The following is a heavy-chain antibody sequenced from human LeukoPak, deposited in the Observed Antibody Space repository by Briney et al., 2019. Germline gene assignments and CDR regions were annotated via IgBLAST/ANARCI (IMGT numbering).Heavy chain of an antibody. Sequence: GGTLRLSCAVSGFTFSSYGMHWVRQAPGKGLEWVAVIWYDGSNKYYADSVKGRFTISRDNSKNTLYLQMNSLRAEDTAVYYCAKGARPPTVRSRFDYWGQGTLVTVSS. J-gene: IGHJ4*02. CDR2: IWYDGSNK. CDR3: AKGARPPTVRSRFDY. D-gene: IGHD6-6*01. CDR1: GFTFSSYG. V-gene: IGHV3-33*06.